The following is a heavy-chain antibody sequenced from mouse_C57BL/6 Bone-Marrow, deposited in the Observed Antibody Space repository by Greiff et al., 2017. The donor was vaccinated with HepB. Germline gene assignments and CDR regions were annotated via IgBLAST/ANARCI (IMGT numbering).Heavy chain of an antibody. CDR1: GYTFTSYW. CDR3: ARTVPIYYDYGYYAMDY. Sequence: QVQLQQPGAELVKPGASVKLSCKASGYTFTSYWMHWVKQRPGRGLEWIGRIDPNSGGTKYNEKFKSKATLTVDKPSSTAYMQLRSLTSEDSAVYYVARTVPIYYDYGYYAMDYWGQGTSVTVSS. V-gene: IGHV1-72*01. J-gene: IGHJ4*01. D-gene: IGHD2-4*01. CDR2: IDPNSGGT.